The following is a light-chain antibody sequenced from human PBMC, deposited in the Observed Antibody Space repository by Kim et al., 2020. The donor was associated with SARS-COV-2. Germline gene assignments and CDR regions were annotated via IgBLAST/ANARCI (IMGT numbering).Light chain of an antibody. CDR2: RDK. CDR1: NIENKN. J-gene: IGLJ2*01. Sequence: SVALGQTTTIPCGGNNIENKNVHWYHQRPGQAPVLVMYRDKKRPSGIPERLSGSNSGNTATLTISRVEAGDEGDYYCQVWDSRTVVFGGGNQLTVL. CDR3: QVWDSRTVV. V-gene: IGLV3-9*01.